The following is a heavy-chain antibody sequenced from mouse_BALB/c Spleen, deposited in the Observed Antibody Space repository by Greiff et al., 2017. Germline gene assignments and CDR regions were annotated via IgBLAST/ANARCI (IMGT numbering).Heavy chain of an antibody. CDR3: ARSRGNYGNYFDY. CDR1: GYSITSGYS. D-gene: IGHD2-1*01. V-gene: IGHV3-1*02. J-gene: IGHJ2*01. Sequence: VQLKQSGPDLVKPSQSLSLTCTVTGYSITSGYSWHWIRPFPGNKLEWMGYIHYSGSTNYNPSLKSRISITRDTSKNQFFLQLNSVTTEDTATYYCARSRGNYGNYFDYWGQGTTLTVSS. CDR2: IHYSGST.